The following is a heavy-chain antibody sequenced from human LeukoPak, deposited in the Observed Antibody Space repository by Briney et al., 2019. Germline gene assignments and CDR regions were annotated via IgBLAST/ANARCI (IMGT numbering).Heavy chain of an antibody. V-gene: IGHV4-34*01. CDR3: ARGELLIYYDPRGRAFDI. CDR2: INHSGST. CDR1: GGSFSGYY. Sequence: SETLSLTCAVYGGSFSGYYWSWIRQPPGKGLEWIGEINHSGSTNYNPSLKSRVTISVDTSKNQFSLKLSSVTAADTAVYYCARGELLIYYDPRGRAFDIWGQGTMVTVSS. J-gene: IGHJ3*02. D-gene: IGHD3-22*01.